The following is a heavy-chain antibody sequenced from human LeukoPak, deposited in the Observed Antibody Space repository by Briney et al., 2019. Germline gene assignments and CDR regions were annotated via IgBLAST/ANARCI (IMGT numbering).Heavy chain of an antibody. Sequence: GGSLRLSCAASGFTFSSYWMSWVRQAPGKGLEWVANIKQDGSEKYYVDSVKGRFTISRDNAKNSLYLQMNSLRAEDTAVYYCARDLGSLSSYLDLDDYWGQGTLVTVSS. D-gene: IGHD6-13*01. CDR1: GFTFSSYW. J-gene: IGHJ4*02. CDR2: IKQDGSEK. CDR3: ARDLGSLSSYLDLDDY. V-gene: IGHV3-7*01.